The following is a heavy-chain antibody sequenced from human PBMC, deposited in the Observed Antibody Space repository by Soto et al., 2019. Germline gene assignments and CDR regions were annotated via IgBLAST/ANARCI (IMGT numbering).Heavy chain of an antibody. D-gene: IGHD6-25*01. Sequence: QVQLVESGGGVVQPGRSLRLSCAASGFTFSSYGMHWVRQAPGKGLEWVAVIWYDGSNKYYADSVKGRFTISRDNSKNTLYLQMNSLRAEDTAVYYCARVGTRSGRVPPHPAPDDYWGQGTLVTVSS. CDR2: IWYDGSNK. J-gene: IGHJ4*02. CDR1: GFTFSSYG. CDR3: ARVGTRSGRVPPHPAPDDY. V-gene: IGHV3-33*01.